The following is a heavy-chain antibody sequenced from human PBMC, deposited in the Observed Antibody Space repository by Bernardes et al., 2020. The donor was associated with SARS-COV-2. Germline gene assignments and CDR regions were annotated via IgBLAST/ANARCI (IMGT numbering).Heavy chain of an antibody. CDR1: GYTFTSYG. D-gene: IGHD5-18*01. CDR3: ATVVGYSYGGGWFDP. CDR2: ISAYNGDT. J-gene: IGHJ5*02. V-gene: IGHV1-18*01. Sequence: ASVKVSCKASGYTFTSYGMSWVRQAPGQGLEWMGWISAYNGDTDYAQKLQGRVTMTTDTSTSTAYMELRSLSSDDTAVYYCATVVGYSYGGGWFDPWGQGTLVTVSS.